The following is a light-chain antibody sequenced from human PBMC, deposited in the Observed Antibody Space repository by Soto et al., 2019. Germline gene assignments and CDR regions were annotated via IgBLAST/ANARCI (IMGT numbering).Light chain of an antibody. V-gene: IGKV1-12*01. CDR1: QDISNW. Sequence: DIQMTQSPSSVSASVGDRVTITCRASQDISNWLAWYQQRPGKAPTLLIYAASSLQTGVPSRFSGGGFGTDFTLTISSLQPEDFATYYCQQTKSYHLAFGGGTKVEIK. CDR2: AAS. J-gene: IGKJ4*01. CDR3: QQTKSYHLA.